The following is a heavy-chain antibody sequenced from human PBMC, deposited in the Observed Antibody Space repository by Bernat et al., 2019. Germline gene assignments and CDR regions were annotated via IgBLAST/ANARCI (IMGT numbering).Heavy chain of an antibody. CDR3: ARDPTVTTLYWYFDL. CDR1: GFTFDDYG. V-gene: IGHV3-20*04. Sequence: EVQLVQSGGYMVRPGGSLRLSCAASGFTFDDYGMSWVRQAPGKGLEWVSRINWNGDSTAYAASVKGRFTISRDNAKNSLYLQMNSLRAEDTALYFCARDPTVTTLYWYFDLWGRGTLVTVSS. J-gene: IGHJ2*01. D-gene: IGHD4-17*01. CDR2: INWNGDST.